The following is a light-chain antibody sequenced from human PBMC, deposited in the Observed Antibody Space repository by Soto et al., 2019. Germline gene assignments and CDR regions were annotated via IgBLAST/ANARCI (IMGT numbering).Light chain of an antibody. CDR1: RSNVGRNS. J-gene: IGLJ3*02. CDR2: SHD. Sequence: QAVVTQPPSASQTPGQRVTISCSGSRSNVGRNSVSWYQHVPGTAPKLLIYSHDQRPSGVPDRISASRSGTAASLAISGLQSEDEAFYYCAAWDDSLNAWVFGGGTKLTVL. V-gene: IGLV1-44*01. CDR3: AAWDDSLNAWV.